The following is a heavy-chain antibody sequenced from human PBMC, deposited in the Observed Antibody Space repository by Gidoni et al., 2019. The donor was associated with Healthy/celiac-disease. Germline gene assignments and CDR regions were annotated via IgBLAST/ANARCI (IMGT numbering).Heavy chain of an antibody. Sequence: QLQLQESGPGLVKPSETLSLTCTVPGGSISSSSYYWGWIRQPPGKGLEWIGSIYYSGSTDYDPSLKSRVTISVDTSKNQFSLKLSSVTAADTAVYYCARHRIAAAGKVSWFDPWGQGTLVTVSS. CDR2: IYYSGST. J-gene: IGHJ5*02. CDR1: GGSISSSSYY. V-gene: IGHV4-39*01. CDR3: ARHRIAAAGKVSWFDP. D-gene: IGHD6-13*01.